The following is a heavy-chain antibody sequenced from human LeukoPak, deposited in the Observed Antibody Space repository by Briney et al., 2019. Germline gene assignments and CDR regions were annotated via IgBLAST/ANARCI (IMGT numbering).Heavy chain of an antibody. Sequence: PGGSLRLSCAASGFTFNYYSMNWVRQAPGKGLEWVSSISHIGSYIYYSDSVKGRFTISRDNAKNSLYLQMNSLRAEDTAVYYCARVGSRVLRYFDWLSVSGTLDYWGQGTLVTVSS. J-gene: IGHJ4*02. CDR2: ISHIGSYI. CDR1: GFTFNYYS. V-gene: IGHV3-21*01. CDR3: ARVGSRVLRYFDWLSVSGTLDY. D-gene: IGHD3-9*01.